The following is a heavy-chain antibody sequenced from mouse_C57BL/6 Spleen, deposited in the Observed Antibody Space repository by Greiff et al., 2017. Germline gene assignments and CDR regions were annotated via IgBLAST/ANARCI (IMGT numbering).Heavy chain of an antibody. J-gene: IGHJ3*01. CDR2: IDPSDSYT. V-gene: IGHV1-69*01. CDR1: GYTFTSYW. CDR3: ARSSYDGYYPS. D-gene: IGHD2-3*01. Sequence: QVQLKQSGAELVMPGASVKLSCKASGYTFTSYWMHWVKQRPGQGLEWIGEIDPSDSYTNYNQKFKGKSTLTVDKSSSTAYMQLSSLTSEDSAVYYCARSSYDGYYPSWGQGTLVTVSA.